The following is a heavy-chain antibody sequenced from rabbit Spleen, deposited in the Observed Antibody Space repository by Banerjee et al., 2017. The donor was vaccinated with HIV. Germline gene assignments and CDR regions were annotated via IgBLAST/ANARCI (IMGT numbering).Heavy chain of an antibody. CDR1: GVSFSSSSY. J-gene: IGHJ6*01. CDR2: IATSSGAST. V-gene: IGHV1S40*01. D-gene: IGHD7-1*01. CDR3: ARDTGTSFSSYDMDL. Sequence: QSLEESGGDLVKPGASLTLTCTASGVSFSSSSYMCWVRQAPGKGLEWIACIATSSGASTYSATWATGRFTISKTSSTTVTLQMTSLTVADTATYFCARDTGTSFSSYDMDLWGPGTLVTVS.